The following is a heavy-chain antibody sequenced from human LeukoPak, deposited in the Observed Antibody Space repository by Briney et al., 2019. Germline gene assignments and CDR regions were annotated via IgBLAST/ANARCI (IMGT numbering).Heavy chain of an antibody. CDR1: GGSYSDYS. V-gene: IGHV4-34*01. J-gene: IGHJ6*03. D-gene: IGHD5-18*01. CDR2: INQSGGT. Sequence: ASETLSLTCAVYGGSYSDYSWTWIRQPPGKGLEWIGEINQSGGTNYNPSLMSRVIMSVDTSKNQICLKVNSVTAADTAVYYCARVGYSFSLNDWSRIGLGAYPTKYYYYMDVWGKGTTVTVSS. CDR3: ARVGYSFSLNDWSRIGLGAYPTKYYYYMDV.